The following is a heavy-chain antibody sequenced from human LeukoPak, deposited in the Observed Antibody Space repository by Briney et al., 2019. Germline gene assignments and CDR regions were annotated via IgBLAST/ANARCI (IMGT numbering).Heavy chain of an antibody. D-gene: IGHD4-23*01. J-gene: IGHJ4*02. CDR2: ISGSGGST. V-gene: IGHV3-23*01. Sequence: PGGSLRLSCAASGFTFSSYARSWVRQAPGKGLEWVSAISGSGGSTYYADSVKGRFTISRDNSKNTLYLQMNSLRAEDTAVYYCAKDLGGGLRWDMFDYWGQGTLVTVSS. CDR3: AKDLGGGLRWDMFDY. CDR1: GFTFSSYA.